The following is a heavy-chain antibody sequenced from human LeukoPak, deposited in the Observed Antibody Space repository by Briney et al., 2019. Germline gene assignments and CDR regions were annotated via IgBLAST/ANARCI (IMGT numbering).Heavy chain of an antibody. D-gene: IGHD3-3*01. CDR3: ARVYPSLTIFEGMDV. J-gene: IGHJ6*03. Sequence: GGSLRLSCAASGFTFNNYNMNWVRQAPGKALEWVAAITSSGTYIFYADSVKGRFTISTDNAKNSLYLQMNSLGPDDTAVYYRARVYPSLTIFEGMDVWGKGTTVTVSS. CDR1: GFTFNNYN. V-gene: IGHV3-21*01. CDR2: ITSSGTYI.